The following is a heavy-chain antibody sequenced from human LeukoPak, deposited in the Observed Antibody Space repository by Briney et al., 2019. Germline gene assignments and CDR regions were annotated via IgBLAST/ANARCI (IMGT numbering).Heavy chain of an antibody. CDR3: ARAAEYLGY. CDR1: GGSFSGYY. V-gene: IGHV4-34*01. CDR2: INHSGST. J-gene: IGHJ4*02. Sequence: SETLSLTCAVYGGSFSGYYWSWIRQPPGKGLEWIGEINHSGSTNYNPSHKSRVTISVDTSKNQFSLKLSSVTAADTAVYYCARAAEYLGYWGQGTLVTVSS.